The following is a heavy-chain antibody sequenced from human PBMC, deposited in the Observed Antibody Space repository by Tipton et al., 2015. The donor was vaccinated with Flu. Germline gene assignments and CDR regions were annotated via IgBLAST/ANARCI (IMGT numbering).Heavy chain of an antibody. Sequence: TLSLTCTVSGGSISSGSYYWSWIRQPAGKGLEWIGRIYTSGSTNYNPSLKSRVTISVDTSKNQFSLKLSSVTAADTAVYYCARDRITMVRGVPHYAFDIWGQGTMVTVSS. V-gene: IGHV4-61*02. D-gene: IGHD3-10*01. J-gene: IGHJ3*02. CDR1: GGSISSGSYY. CDR3: ARDRITMVRGVPHYAFDI. CDR2: IYTSGST.